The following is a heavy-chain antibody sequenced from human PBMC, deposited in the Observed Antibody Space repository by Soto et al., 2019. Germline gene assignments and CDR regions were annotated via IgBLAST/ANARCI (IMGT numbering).Heavy chain of an antibody. CDR3: AKVTSVTIFGVARPLEWFEP. D-gene: IGHD3-3*01. CDR2: ISGSGGST. Sequence: EVQLLESGGGLVQPGGSLRLSCAASGFTFSSYAMSWVRQAPGKGLEWVSTISGSGGSTYYADSVKGRFTISRDNSKNTLYLQMNSLRAEDTAVYYCAKVTSVTIFGVARPLEWFEPWGQGTLVTVSS. V-gene: IGHV3-23*01. J-gene: IGHJ5*02. CDR1: GFTFSSYA.